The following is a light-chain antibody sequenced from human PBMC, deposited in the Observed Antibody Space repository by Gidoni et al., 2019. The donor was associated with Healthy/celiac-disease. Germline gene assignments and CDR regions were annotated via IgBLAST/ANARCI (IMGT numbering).Light chain of an antibody. Sequence: DIQMTQSPSTLSTSVGDRVTITCRASQSISSWLAWYQQKPGKAPKLLIYKASSLESGVPSRFSGSGSGTEFTLTISSLQPDDFATYYCQQYNSYPYTFGQGTKLEIK. J-gene: IGKJ2*01. CDR1: QSISSW. CDR3: QQYNSYPYT. V-gene: IGKV1-5*03. CDR2: KAS.